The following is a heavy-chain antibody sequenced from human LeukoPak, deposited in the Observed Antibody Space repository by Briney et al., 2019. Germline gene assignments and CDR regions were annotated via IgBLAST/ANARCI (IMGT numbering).Heavy chain of an antibody. CDR1: GFTFSSYG. D-gene: IGHD2-15*01. CDR2: ISSNGDFT. CDR3: ATVKRDCSGGTCYSYDY. Sequence: GGSLRLSCAASGFTFSSYGMHWVRQAPGKGLEWVSAISSNGDFTYYADSVRGRFTISRDNSKNTVFLQMNGLRADDRAVYYCATVKRDCSGGTCYSYDYWGQGTLVTVSS. J-gene: IGHJ4*02. V-gene: IGHV3-23*01.